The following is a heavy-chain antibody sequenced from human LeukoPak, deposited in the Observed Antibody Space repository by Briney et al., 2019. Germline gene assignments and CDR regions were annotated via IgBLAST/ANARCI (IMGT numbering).Heavy chain of an antibody. D-gene: IGHD6-13*01. CDR2: IYSDDRT. Sequence: GGSLRLSCASSGFTVSDYYMSWVRQAPGKGLEWVSVIYSDDRTYHADSVKGRFTISRDNSKNTLYLQMNNLRVEDTAVYYCARDRTAADPWGQGTLVTVSS. J-gene: IGHJ5*02. V-gene: IGHV3-53*01. CDR3: ARDRTAADP. CDR1: GFTVSDYY.